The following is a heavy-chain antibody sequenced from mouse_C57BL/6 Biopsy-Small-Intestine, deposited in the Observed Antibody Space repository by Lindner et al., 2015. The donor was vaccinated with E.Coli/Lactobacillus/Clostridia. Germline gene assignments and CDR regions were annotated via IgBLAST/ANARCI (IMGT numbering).Heavy chain of an antibody. CDR3: TKYYDYDWFAY. V-gene: IGHV1-15*01. J-gene: IGHJ3*01. CDR2: IDPETGGT. D-gene: IGHD2-4*01. Sequence: VQLQESGAELVRPGASVTLSCKASGYTFTDYEMHWVKQTPVHGLEWIGAIDPETGGTAYSQKFKGKAILTADKSSSTAYMELRSLTSEDSAVYYCTKYYDYDWFAYWGQGILVTVSA. CDR1: GYTFTDYE.